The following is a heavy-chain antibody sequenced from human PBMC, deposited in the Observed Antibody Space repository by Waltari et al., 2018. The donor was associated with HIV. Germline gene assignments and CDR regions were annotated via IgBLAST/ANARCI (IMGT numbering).Heavy chain of an antibody. CDR2: IKDDGSEK. J-gene: IGHJ6*02. V-gene: IGHV3-7*01. CDR1: VFTFHNYL. D-gene: IGHD1-26*01. CDR3: ARIGTFPHNYAIDF. Sequence: EVQLMESGGGLVQSGGSLRLSCAASVFTFHNYLWSWVRQTPGKGLEWVAYIKDDGSEKYYMGSVKGRFTISRDNAKNSMFLQMNSLRAEDTAVYYCARIGTFPHNYAIDFWGQGTTVTVSS.